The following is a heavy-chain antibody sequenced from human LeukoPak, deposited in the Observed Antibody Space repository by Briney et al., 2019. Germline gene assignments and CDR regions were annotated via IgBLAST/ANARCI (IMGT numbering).Heavy chain of an antibody. V-gene: IGHV3-30-3*01. CDR1: GFTFSSYA. CDR3: ARDLVAAAAPDY. Sequence: GGSLRLSCAASGFTFSSYAMHWVRQAPGKGLEWVAVISYDGSNKYYADSVKGRFTISRDNSKNTLYLQMNSLRAEDTAAYCCARDLVAAAAPDYWGQGTLVTVSS. CDR2: ISYDGSNK. J-gene: IGHJ4*02. D-gene: IGHD6-13*01.